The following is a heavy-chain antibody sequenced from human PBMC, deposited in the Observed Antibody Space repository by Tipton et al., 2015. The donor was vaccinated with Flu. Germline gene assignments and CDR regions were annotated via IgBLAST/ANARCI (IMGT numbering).Heavy chain of an antibody. CDR3: ARDEDTSLGTH. CDR1: GGSMSSGGYY. V-gene: IGHV4-31*03. D-gene: IGHD2-15*01. CDR2: IHYSGST. Sequence: TLSLTCTASGGSMSSGGYYWSWIRQHPGKGLEWIGYIHYSGSTYYNPSLRSRVTISVDTSKNQFSLNLSSLTAADTAVYYCARDEDTSLGTHWGQGTLVTVSS. J-gene: IGHJ4*02.